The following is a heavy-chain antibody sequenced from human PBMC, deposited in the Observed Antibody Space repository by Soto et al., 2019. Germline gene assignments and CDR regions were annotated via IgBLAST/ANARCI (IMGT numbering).Heavy chain of an antibody. CDR3: ASYYSSSWYGNAFDI. D-gene: IGHD6-13*01. J-gene: IGHJ3*02. CDR1: CGSISSSSYY. Sequence: SETLSLTCTVSCGSISSSSYYWGWIRQPPGKGLEWIGSIYYSGSTYYNPSLKSRVTISVDTSKNQFSLKLSSVTAADTAVYYCASYYSSSWYGNAFDIWGQGTMVTVSS. CDR2: IYYSGST. V-gene: IGHV4-39*01.